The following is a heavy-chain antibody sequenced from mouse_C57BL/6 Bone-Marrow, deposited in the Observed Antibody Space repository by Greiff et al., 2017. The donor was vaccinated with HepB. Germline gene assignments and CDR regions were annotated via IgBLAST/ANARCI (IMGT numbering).Heavy chain of an antibody. CDR2: IDPEDGET. V-gene: IGHV14-2*01. J-gene: IGHJ4*01. CDR1: GYAFTNYL. Sequence: VQLQQSGAELVRPGTSVKVSCKASGYAFTNYLIEWVKQRPGQGLEWIGRIDPEDGETKYAPKFQGKATITADTSSNTAYLQLSSLTSEDTAVYYCARFITTVPVAMDYWGQGTSVTVSS. CDR3: ARFITTVPVAMDY. D-gene: IGHD1-1*01.